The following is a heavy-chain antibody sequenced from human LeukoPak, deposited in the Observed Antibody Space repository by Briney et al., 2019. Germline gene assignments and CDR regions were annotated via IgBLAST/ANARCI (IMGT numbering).Heavy chain of an antibody. Sequence: SETLSLTCTVSGVSISSSSYYWGWIRHPPRKRLEWIGGIYYSGSSYYNPSLKSRVTISVDTSKNQFSLKLSSVTAADTAVYYCAGGGPEGIDAIDICGQGTMVTVSS. V-gene: IGHV4-39*01. D-gene: IGHD1-14*01. CDR1: GVSISSSSYY. CDR3: AGGGPEGIDAIDI. CDR2: IYYSGSS. J-gene: IGHJ3*02.